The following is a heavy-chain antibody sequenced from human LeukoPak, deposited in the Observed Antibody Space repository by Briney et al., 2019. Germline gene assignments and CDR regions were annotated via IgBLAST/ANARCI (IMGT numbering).Heavy chain of an antibody. Sequence: ASVKVSCKASGYTFTSYGISWVRQAPGQGLEWMGWISAYNGNTNYAQKLQGRVTMTTDTSTSTAYMELRSLRSDDTAVYYRARAGLWFGELSVDYWGQGTLVTVSS. CDR3: ARAGLWFGELSVDY. J-gene: IGHJ4*02. V-gene: IGHV1-18*01. CDR1: GYTFTSYG. D-gene: IGHD3-10*01. CDR2: ISAYNGNT.